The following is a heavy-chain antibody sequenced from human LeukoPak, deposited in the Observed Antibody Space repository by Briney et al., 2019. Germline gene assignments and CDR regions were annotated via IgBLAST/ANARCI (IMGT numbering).Heavy chain of an antibody. D-gene: IGHD2-15*01. CDR1: GGSISSYY. CDR3: ARDRPYCSGGSCYSWGYYYYMDV. V-gene: IGHV4-4*07. CDR2: IYTSGST. J-gene: IGHJ6*03. Sequence: SETLSLTCTVSGGSISSYYWSWIRQPAGKGLEWIGRIYTSGSTNYNPSLKSRVTISVDTSKNQFSLKLSSVTAADTAVYYCARDRPYCSGGSCYSWGYYYYMDVWGKGTTVTISS.